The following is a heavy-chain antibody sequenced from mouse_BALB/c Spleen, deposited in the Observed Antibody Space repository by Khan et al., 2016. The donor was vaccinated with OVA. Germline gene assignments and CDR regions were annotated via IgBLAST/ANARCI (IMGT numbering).Heavy chain of an antibody. CDR3: TIGNYPYYTMDY. V-gene: IGHV1S81*02. CDR1: GYTFTRYW. J-gene: IGHJ4*01. D-gene: IGHD2-1*01. CDR2: INPNNGGT. Sequence: VQLQQSGAELVKPGASVKLSCKASGYTFTRYWMHWVKLRPGQGFEWIGEINPNNGGTNYNEKFKRKATLSVDKSSSTAYMQLRSRTSEDSAVYYCTIGNYPYYTMDYWGQGTSVTVSS.